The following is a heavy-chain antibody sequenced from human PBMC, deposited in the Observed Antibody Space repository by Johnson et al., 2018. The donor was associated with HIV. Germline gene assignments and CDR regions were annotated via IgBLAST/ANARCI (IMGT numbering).Heavy chain of an antibody. Sequence: QVQLVESGGGVVQPGRSLRLSCAASGFTFSSYAMHWVRQAPGKGLEWVAVIAYDGSKKYYADSVKGRFTISRDNSKNTLYLQMNSLRAEDTALYYCARACRDGYTCDAFDIWGQGTMVTVSS. V-gene: IGHV3-30*04. CDR1: GFTFSSYA. D-gene: IGHD5-24*01. CDR2: IAYDGSKK. CDR3: ARACRDGYTCDAFDI. J-gene: IGHJ3*02.